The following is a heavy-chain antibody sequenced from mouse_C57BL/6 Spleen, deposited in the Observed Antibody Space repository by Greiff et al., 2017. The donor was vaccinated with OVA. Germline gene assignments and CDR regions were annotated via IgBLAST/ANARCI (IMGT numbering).Heavy chain of an antibody. CDR3: ATYDGFAY. J-gene: IGHJ3*01. D-gene: IGHD2-12*01. CDR1: GYTFTSYW. Sequence: VQLQQSGAELVRPGASVKLSCKASGYTFTSYWMHWVKQRPGPGLEWIGMIHPNSGSTNYNEKFKSKATLTVDKSSSTAYMQLSSLTSEDSAVYYCATYDGFAYWGQGTLVTFSA. V-gene: IGHV1-64*01. CDR2: IHPNSGST.